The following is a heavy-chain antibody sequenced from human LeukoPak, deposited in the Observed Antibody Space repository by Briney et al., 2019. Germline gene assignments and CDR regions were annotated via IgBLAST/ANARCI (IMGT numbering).Heavy chain of an antibody. V-gene: IGHV3-30*02. CDR2: IRYDGSNK. Sequence: GGSLRLSCAASGFTFSSYGMHWVRQAPGKGLEWVAFIRYDGSNKYYADSVKGRFTISRDNSKNTLYLQMNSLRAEDTAVYYCAKAIFGVVTPFDCWGQGTLVTVSS. J-gene: IGHJ4*02. CDR3: AKAIFGVVTPFDC. CDR1: GFTFSSYG. D-gene: IGHD3-3*01.